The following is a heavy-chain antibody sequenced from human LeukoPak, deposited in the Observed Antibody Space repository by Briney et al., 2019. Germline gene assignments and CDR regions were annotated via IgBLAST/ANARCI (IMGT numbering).Heavy chain of an antibody. CDR2: LFFGGST. CDR1: GASISTYY. D-gene: IGHD6-19*01. Sequence: SETLSLTCTVSGASISTYYWRWLRQPPGKGLEWIGYLFFGGSTNYNPSLKSRVTISSDTSKNQLSLKLTSVTAADTAVYYCARAGGGWSFDYLGQGTLVTVSS. V-gene: IGHV4-59*01. J-gene: IGHJ4*02. CDR3: ARAGGGWSFDY.